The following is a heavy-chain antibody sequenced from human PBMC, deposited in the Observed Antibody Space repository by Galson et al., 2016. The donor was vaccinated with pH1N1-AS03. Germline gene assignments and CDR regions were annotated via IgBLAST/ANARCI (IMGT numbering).Heavy chain of an antibody. J-gene: IGHJ6*02. CDR3: ARGQNYDFWSGYYTTTDDYYYSMDV. CDR2: TSTDGRNQ. D-gene: IGHD3-3*01. V-gene: IGHV3-30*04. Sequence: SLRLSCATSGFIFSSFTMHWVRQAPGKGLEWVALTSTDGRNQNYADSVKGRFTVSRETAKNTMNLQMNSLRAEDTAIYYCARGQNYDFWSGYYTTTDDYYYSMDVWGQGITVTVSS. CDR1: GFIFSSFT.